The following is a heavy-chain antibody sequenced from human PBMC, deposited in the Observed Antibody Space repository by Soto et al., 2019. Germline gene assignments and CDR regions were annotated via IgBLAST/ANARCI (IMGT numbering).Heavy chain of an antibody. Sequence: SETLSLTCTVSGGSISSTSYYWGWIRQPPGKGLEWIGKIYHSGSTNYNPSLKSRVTISVDKSKNQFSLKLSSVTAADTAVYYCAREVAAAGTWDYYYYYGMDVWGQGTTVTVSS. V-gene: IGHV4-39*07. CDR1: GGSISSTSYY. CDR3: AREVAAAGTWDYYYYYGMDV. CDR2: IYHSGST. D-gene: IGHD6-13*01. J-gene: IGHJ6*02.